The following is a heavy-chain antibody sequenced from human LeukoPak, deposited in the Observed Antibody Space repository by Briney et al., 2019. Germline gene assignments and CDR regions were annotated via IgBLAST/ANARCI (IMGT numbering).Heavy chain of an antibody. V-gene: IGHV4-38-2*02. CDR1: GLSITRPYY. Sequence: SETLSLTCSVSGLSITRPYYGGRIRQSPGEGLAWIGSTSHRDSPYYNPSLESRVTISLDTSKNQFSLKLTSVTAADTAVYYCARDFGETSLPNWFDPWGQGTLVIVTS. J-gene: IGHJ5*02. CDR2: TSHRDSP. D-gene: IGHD3-16*01. CDR3: ARDFGETSLPNWFDP.